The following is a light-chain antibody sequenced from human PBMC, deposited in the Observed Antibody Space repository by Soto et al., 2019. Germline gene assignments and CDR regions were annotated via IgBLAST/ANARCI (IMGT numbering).Light chain of an antibody. J-gene: IGLJ2*01. CDR2: GVS. V-gene: IGLV2-11*01. CDR3: CSYGGSYNLV. CDR1: SSDVGGYNY. Sequence: QSVLTQPRSVSGSPGQSVTISCTGTSSDVGGYNYVSWYQQHPGKAPKLMIYGVSKRPSGVPDRFSGSKSGNTASLTISGLQAEDEADYYCCSYGGSYNLVFGGGTKVTVL.